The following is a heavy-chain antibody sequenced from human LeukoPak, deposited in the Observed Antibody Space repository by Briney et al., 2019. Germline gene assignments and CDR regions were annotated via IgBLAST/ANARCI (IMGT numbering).Heavy chain of an antibody. V-gene: IGHV4-59*01. CDR3: ARYDSGSSNDAFDI. Sequence: SETLSLTCTVSGGSISSYYWSWIRRPPGEGLEWIGYIYTRGRTNYNPSLKSRVTISVDTSKNQSSLKLSSVTAADTAVYYCARYDSGSSNDAFDIWGQGTMVTVSS. CDR1: GGSISSYY. D-gene: IGHD1-26*01. J-gene: IGHJ3*02. CDR2: IYTRGRT.